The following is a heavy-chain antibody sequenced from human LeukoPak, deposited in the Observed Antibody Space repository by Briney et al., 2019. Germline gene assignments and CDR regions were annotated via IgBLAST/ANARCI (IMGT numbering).Heavy chain of an antibody. J-gene: IGHJ6*03. V-gene: IGHV3-23*01. CDR3: AKGPPAPYYYYYYMDV. Sequence: PGGSLRLSCAASGFTFSSYAMSWVRQAPGKGLEWVSAISGSGGSTYYTDSVKGRFTISRDNSKNTLYLQMNNLRAEDTAVYYCAKGPPAPYYYYYYMDVWGKGTTVTVSS. CDR1: GFTFSSYA. D-gene: IGHD2-2*01. CDR2: ISGSGGST.